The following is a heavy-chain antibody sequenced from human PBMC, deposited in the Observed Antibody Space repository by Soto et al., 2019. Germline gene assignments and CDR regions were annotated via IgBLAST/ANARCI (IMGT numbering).Heavy chain of an antibody. D-gene: IGHD3-3*01. Sequence: EVQLVESGGGLVKPGGSLRLSCAASGFTFSSYSMNWVRQAPGKGLEWVSSISSSSSYIYYADSVKGRFTISRDNAKNSLYLQMNSLRAEDTAVYYCARQADYDFWSGYGSYYYYYMDVWGEGTTVTVSS. CDR3: ARQADYDFWSGYGSYYYYYMDV. V-gene: IGHV3-21*01. J-gene: IGHJ6*03. CDR1: GFTFSSYS. CDR2: ISSSSSYI.